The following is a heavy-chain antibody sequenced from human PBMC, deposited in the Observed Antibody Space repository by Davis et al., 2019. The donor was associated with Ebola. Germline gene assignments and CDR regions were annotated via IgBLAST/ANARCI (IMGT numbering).Heavy chain of an antibody. V-gene: IGHV4-34*01. Sequence: SETLSLTCAVYGGSFSGYYWSWIRQPPGKGLEWIGEINHSGSTNYNPSLKSRVTISVDTSKNQFSLKLSSVTAADTAVYYCARGGYSYGFDYWGQGTLVTVSS. CDR1: GGSFSGYY. J-gene: IGHJ4*02. D-gene: IGHD5-18*01. CDR3: ARGGYSYGFDY. CDR2: INHSGST.